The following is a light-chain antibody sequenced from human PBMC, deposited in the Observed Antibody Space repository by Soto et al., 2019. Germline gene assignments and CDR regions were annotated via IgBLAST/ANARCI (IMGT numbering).Light chain of an antibody. CDR1: SSDVGGYNY. CDR3: SSYAGSNIYVV. V-gene: IGLV2-8*01. J-gene: IGLJ2*01. CDR2: EVS. Sequence: QSALTQPPSASGSPGQSVTISCTGTSSDVGGYNYVSWYQQHPGKAPKLMIYEVSKRPSGVPDRFSGSKSGNTASLTVSGLQAVDVADYYCSSYAGSNIYVVFGGGTKVTVL.